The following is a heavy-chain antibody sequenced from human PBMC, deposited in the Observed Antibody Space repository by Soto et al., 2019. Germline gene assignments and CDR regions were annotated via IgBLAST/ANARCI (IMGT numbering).Heavy chain of an antibody. V-gene: IGHV1-3*01. CDR1: GYTFTSYA. CDR2: INAGNGNT. CDR3: AGSTSSTSCYTCYYYYGMDV. J-gene: IGHJ6*02. D-gene: IGHD2-2*02. Sequence: ASVKVSCKASGYTFTSYAMHWVRQAPGRRLEWMGWINAGNGNTKYSQKFQGRVTITRDTSASTAYMELSSLRSEDTAVYYCAGSTSSTSCYTCYYYYGMDVWGQGTTVTVSS.